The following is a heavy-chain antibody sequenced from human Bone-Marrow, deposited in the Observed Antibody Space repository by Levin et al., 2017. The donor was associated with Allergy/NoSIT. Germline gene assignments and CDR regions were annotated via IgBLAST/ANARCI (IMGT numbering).Heavy chain of an antibody. CDR3: ARPGSGFYYYEGDDAFDI. D-gene: IGHD3-22*01. V-gene: IGHV3-7*01. J-gene: IGHJ3*02. CDR2: IKQDGTEE. Sequence: GGSLRLSCAASGFTFNNYWMSWVRQAPGKGLEWVANIKQDGTEEYYVDSVKGRFTILRDNAKKSLYLQMNSLRAEDTAVYYCARPGSGFYYYEGDDAFDIWGQGTMVTVSS. CDR1: GFTFNNYW.